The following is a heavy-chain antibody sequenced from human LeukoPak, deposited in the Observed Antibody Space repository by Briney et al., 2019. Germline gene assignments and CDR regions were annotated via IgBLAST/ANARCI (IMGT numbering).Heavy chain of an antibody. CDR2: INPNSGGT. CDR3: ARAFVAAGPRGVDY. V-gene: IGHV1-2*02. Sequence: ASVKVSCKASGYTFTGHYMHWVRQAPGQGLEWMGWINPNSGGTNYAQKFQGRVTMTRDTSISTAYMELSRLRSDDTAVYYCARAFVAAGPRGVDYWGQGTLVTVSS. J-gene: IGHJ4*02. CDR1: GYTFTGHY. D-gene: IGHD3-10*01.